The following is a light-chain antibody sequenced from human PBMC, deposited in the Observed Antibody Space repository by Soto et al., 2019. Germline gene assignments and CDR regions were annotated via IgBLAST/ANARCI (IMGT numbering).Light chain of an antibody. CDR3: QQYNNWPPIT. J-gene: IGKJ5*01. Sequence: EIVMTQFPATLSVSPGERATLSCRASQTVSSSLAWYQQKPGQAPRLLIYSASTRATGIPARFSGSGSGTEFTLTISSLQSEDFAVYYCQQYNNWPPITFGQGTRLEIK. CDR2: SAS. CDR1: QTVSSS. V-gene: IGKV3-15*01.